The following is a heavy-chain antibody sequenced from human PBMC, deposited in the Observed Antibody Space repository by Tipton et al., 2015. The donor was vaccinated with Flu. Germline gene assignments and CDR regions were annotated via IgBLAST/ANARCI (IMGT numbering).Heavy chain of an antibody. CDR1: GYSISSGYY. CDR3: ARDHDDSTAYAAGSFGY. D-gene: IGHD3-22*01. J-gene: IGHJ4*02. V-gene: IGHV4-38-2*02. CDR2: IYHNGGT. Sequence: PGLVKPSETLSLTCTVSGYSISSGYYWGWIRQPPGKGLEWIGSIYHNGGTYYSPSLKSLVAVSEDTSKHQFSLKLTSVTAADTAVYYCARDHDDSTAYAAGSFGYWGQGTLVTVSS.